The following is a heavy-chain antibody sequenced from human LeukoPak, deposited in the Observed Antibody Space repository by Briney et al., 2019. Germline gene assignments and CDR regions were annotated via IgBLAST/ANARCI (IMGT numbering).Heavy chain of an antibody. CDR2: IIPSGGST. Sequence: GASVKVSCKASGYTFTSYYMHWVRQAPGQGLEWMGIIIPSGGSTSYAQKFQGRVTMTRDTSTSTVYMELSSLRSEDTAVYYCARGAVAEERKEDAFDIWGQGTMVTVSS. CDR1: GYTFTSYY. V-gene: IGHV1-46*01. J-gene: IGHJ3*02. CDR3: ARGAVAEERKEDAFDI. D-gene: IGHD6-19*01.